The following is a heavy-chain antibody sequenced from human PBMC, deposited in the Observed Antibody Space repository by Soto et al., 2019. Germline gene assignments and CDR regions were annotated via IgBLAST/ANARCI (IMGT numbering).Heavy chain of an antibody. CDR1: GFSLSTSGVG. CDR2: IFWDDDK. CDR3: AHGNYNYLWGSPHYYSYGMDV. V-gene: IGHV2-5*02. J-gene: IGHJ6*02. Sequence: QITLKESGPTLVKPTQTLTLTCTFSGFSLSTSGVGVGWIRQPPGKALEWLALIFWDDDKRYSPSLKSRLTITKETYKYQEVPTRTNTDPVDTATYYCAHGNYNYLWGSPHYYSYGMDVWGQGTKVTISS. D-gene: IGHD3-16*01.